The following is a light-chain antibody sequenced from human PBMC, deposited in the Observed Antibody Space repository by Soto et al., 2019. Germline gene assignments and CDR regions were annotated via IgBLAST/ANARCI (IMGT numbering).Light chain of an antibody. V-gene: IGLV2-14*01. CDR1: SSDVGGYNY. CDR2: DVN. J-gene: IGLJ3*02. CDR3: QSYDSSLSGSV. Sequence: QSVLTQPASVSGSPGQSITISCTGTSSDVGGYNYVSWYQHHPGKAPKLLIYDVNNRPSGVSDRFSGSKSGNTASLAITGLQAEDEADYYCQSYDSSLSGSVFGGGTKLTVL.